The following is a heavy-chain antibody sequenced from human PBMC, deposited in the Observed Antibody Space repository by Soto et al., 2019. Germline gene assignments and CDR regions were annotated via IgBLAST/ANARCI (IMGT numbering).Heavy chain of an antibody. D-gene: IGHD3-10*01. V-gene: IGHV4-38-2*01. J-gene: IGHJ6*02. CDR3: ARARSLELSFGERPAEGMDV. CDR2: IYHSGST. Sequence: PSETLSLTCAVSGYSISSGYYWGWIRQPPGKGLEWIGSIYHSGSTYYNPSLKSRVTISVDTSKNQFSLKLSSVTAADTAVYYCARARSLELSFGERPAEGMDVWGQGTTVTVSS. CDR1: GYSISSGYY.